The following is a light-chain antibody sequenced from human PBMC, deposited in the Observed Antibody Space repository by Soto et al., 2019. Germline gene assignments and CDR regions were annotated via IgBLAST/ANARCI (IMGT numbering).Light chain of an antibody. CDR2: RXY. CDR3: QQYYSNYHT. CDR1: QTVLHSSNNDNS. Sequence: DIVMTQSPDSLAVSLGERATINCKSSQTVLHSSNNDNSLAWYQQKPRXXXKXXXXRXYTRESGVPERFSGSGSGTDFTLTINSLQAEDMAVYYCQQYYSNYHTFGQVTKVDIK. V-gene: IGKV4-1*01. J-gene: IGKJ2*01.